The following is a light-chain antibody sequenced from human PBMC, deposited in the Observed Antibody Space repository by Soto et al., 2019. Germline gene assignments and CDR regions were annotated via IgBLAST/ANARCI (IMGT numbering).Light chain of an antibody. Sequence: EIVMAQSPATLSVSPGERATLSCRASQSVSSNLAWYQQKPGQAPRLLIYGASTRATGIPARFSGSGSGTDFTLTLSSLEPEDFAVYYCHQRAGSSTFGQGTRLEIK. CDR2: GAS. V-gene: IGKV3-15*01. J-gene: IGKJ5*01. CDR1: QSVSSN. CDR3: HQRAGSST.